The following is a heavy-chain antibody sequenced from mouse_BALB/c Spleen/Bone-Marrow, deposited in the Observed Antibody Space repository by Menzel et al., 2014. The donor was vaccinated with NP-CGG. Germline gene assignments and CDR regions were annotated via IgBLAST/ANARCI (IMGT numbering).Heavy chain of an antibody. CDR3: ASYRYGWYFDV. CDR1: GFNIKDTY. J-gene: IGHJ1*01. D-gene: IGHD2-14*01. Sequence: EVMLVESGAELVKPGASVKLSYTASGFNIKDTYLHWVKQRPEQGLDWIGRIDPAIFTKYDPKFQGKATITADTSSNTAYLHLSSLTSEDTAVYYCASYRYGWYFDVWGAGTTVTVSS. CDR2: IDPAIFT. V-gene: IGHV14-3*02.